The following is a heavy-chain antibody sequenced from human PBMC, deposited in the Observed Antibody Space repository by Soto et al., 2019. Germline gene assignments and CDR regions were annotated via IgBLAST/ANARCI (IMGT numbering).Heavy chain of an antibody. V-gene: IGHV4-61*01. Sequence: SETLSLTCTVSGGSVSSGSYYWSWIRQPPGKGLEWIGYIYYSGSTNYNPSLKSRVTISVDTSKNQFSLKLSSVTAADTAVYYCARGVPYGDYDRKYNWFDPWGQGTLVTVSS. CDR1: GGSVSSGSYY. J-gene: IGHJ5*02. CDR3: ARGVPYGDYDRKYNWFDP. CDR2: IYYSGST. D-gene: IGHD4-17*01.